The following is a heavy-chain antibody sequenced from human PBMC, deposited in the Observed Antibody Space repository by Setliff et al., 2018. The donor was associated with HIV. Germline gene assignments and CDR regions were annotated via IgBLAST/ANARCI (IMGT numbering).Heavy chain of an antibody. CDR3: ARDYSPTFYYYDSSGTFDY. CDR2: IIPILGIA. J-gene: IGHJ4*02. V-gene: IGHV1-69*10. D-gene: IGHD3-22*01. Sequence: SVKVSCKASGGTFSSYAISWVRQAPGQGLEWMGGIIPILGIANYAQKFQGRVTITAVESTSTAYMELSSLRSEDTAVYYCARDYSPTFYYYDSSGTFDYWGQGTRVTVPQ. CDR1: GGTFSSYA.